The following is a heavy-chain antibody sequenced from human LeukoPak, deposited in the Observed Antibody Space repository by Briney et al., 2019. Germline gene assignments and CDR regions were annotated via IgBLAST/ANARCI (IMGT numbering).Heavy chain of an antibody. CDR1: GYTFTGYY. Sequence: GASVKVSCKASGYTFTGYYMHWVRQAPGQGLEWMGWINPNSGGTNYAQKFQGRVTMTRDTSISTAYMELSRLRSDDTAVYYCARNTMVRGVIGEYDYWGQGTLVTVSS. CDR2: INPNSGGT. J-gene: IGHJ4*02. D-gene: IGHD3-10*01. V-gene: IGHV1-2*02. CDR3: ARNTMVRGVIGEYDY.